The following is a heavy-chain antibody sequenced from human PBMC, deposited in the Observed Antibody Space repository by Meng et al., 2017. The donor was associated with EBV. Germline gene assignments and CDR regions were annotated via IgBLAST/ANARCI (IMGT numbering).Heavy chain of an antibody. D-gene: IGHD6-6*01. J-gene: IGHJ4*02. CDR3: AHIIAARPFDY. Sequence: QITLKESGPTLVKPTQTLTLTCTFSGFSLSTRGVGVGWTRQPPGKALEWLALIYWDDDKRYSPSLKSRLTITKDTSKNQVVLTMTNMDPVDAATYYCAHIIAARPFDYWGQGTLVTVSS. CDR1: GFSLSTRGVG. CDR2: IYWDDDK. V-gene: IGHV2-5*02.